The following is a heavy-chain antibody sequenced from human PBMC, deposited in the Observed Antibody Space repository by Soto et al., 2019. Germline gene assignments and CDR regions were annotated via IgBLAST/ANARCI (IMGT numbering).Heavy chain of an antibody. V-gene: IGHV4-4*02. D-gene: IGHD2-21*01. CDR3: ATLTPRIVVVLLPIPT. Sequence: QVQLRESGPGLVKTSGTLSLTCAVSGGSISSTNWWTWVRQPPGKGLEWIGEIYHSGSPTYSPPFRGRATISVDTSNNQFSLRLRSVTAADTAVYYCATLTPRIVVVLLPIPTWGQGILVTVSS. J-gene: IGHJ5*02. CDR1: GGSISSTNW. CDR2: IYHSGSP.